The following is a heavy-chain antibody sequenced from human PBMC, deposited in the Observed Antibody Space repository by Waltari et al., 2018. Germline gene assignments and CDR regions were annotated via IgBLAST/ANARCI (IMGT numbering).Heavy chain of an antibody. D-gene: IGHD2-21*02. Sequence: EVQLLESGGGLVQPGGSLRLSCAASGFTFSSYAMSWVRQAPGKGLEWVSAISGSGGSTHYADSGKCRYTISRDNSKNSLYLQMNSLIAEDTAVYDCAKDRGRGDRLPFHYWGQGTLVTGSS. J-gene: IGHJ4*02. CDR1: GFTFSSYA. V-gene: IGHV3-23*01. CDR3: AKDRGRGDRLPFHY. CDR2: ISGSGGST.